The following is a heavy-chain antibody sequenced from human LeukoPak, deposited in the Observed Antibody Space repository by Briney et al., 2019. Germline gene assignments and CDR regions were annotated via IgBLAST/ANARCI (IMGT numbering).Heavy chain of an antibody. D-gene: IGHD2-2*01. CDR2: IIPILGIA. V-gene: IGHV1-69*04. CDR3: ARDHPSPAQTGYYYYYYGMDV. CDR1: GGTFSSYA. Sequence: SVKVSCKASGGTFSSYAISWVRQAPGQGLEWMGRIIPILGIANYAQKSQGRVTITADKSTSTAYMELSSLRSEDTAVYYCARDHPSPAQTGYYYYYYGMDVWGQGTTVTVSS. J-gene: IGHJ6*02.